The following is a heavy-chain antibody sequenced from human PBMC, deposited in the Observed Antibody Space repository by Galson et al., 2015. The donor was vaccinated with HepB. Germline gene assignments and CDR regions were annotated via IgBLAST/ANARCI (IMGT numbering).Heavy chain of an antibody. CDR3: ARSGYGYSSGWYFDY. J-gene: IGHJ4*02. CDR1: GFTVSSNY. Sequence: SLRLSCAASGFTVSSNYMSWVRQAPGKGLEWVSVIYSGGSTYYADSVKGRFTISRDNSKNTLYLQMNSLRAEDTAVYYCARSGYGYSSGWYFDYWGQGTLVTVSS. CDR2: IYSGGST. V-gene: IGHV3-66*01. D-gene: IGHD6-19*01.